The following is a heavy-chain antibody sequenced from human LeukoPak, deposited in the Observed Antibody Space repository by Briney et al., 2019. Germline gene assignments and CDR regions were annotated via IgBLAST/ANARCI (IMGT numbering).Heavy chain of an antibody. CDR1: GFTFSSYA. D-gene: IGHD1-26*01. V-gene: IGHV3-23*01. CDR2: ISGSGGST. CDR3: AKDLGGRELPRDY. J-gene: IGHJ4*02. Sequence: GGSLRLSCAASGFTFSSYAMSCVRQAPGKGLEGVSAISGSGGSTYYADSVKGRFTISRDNSKNTLYLQMNSLRAEDTAVYYCAKDLGGRELPRDYWGQGTLVTVSS.